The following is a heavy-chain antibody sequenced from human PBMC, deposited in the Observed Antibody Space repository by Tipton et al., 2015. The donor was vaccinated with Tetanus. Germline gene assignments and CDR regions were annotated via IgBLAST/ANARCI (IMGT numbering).Heavy chain of an antibody. CDR1: GFTFSSYW. CDR2: IKQDGSEK. D-gene: IGHD3-3*01. CDR3: AREQEDGITIFGVVITLFDY. V-gene: IGHV3-7*01. Sequence: SLRLSCAASGFTFSSYWMSWVRQAPGKGLEWVANIKQDGSEKYYVDSVKGRFTISRDNAKNSLYLQMNSLRAEDTAVYYCAREQEDGITIFGVVITLFDYWGQGTLVTVSS. J-gene: IGHJ4*02.